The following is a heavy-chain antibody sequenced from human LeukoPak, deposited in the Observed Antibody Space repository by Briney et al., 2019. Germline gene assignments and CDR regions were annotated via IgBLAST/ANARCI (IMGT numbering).Heavy chain of an antibody. CDR1: GGSFSGYY. V-gene: IGHV4-34*01. D-gene: IGHD5-12*01. Sequence: SETLSLTCAVYGGSFSGYYWSWIRQPPGKGLEWIGEINHSGSTNYNPSLKSRVTISVDTSKNQFSLKLSSVTAADTAVYYCARVPKYSGYVYYFDYWGQGTLVTVSS. CDR3: ARVPKYSGYVYYFDY. CDR2: INHSGST. J-gene: IGHJ4*02.